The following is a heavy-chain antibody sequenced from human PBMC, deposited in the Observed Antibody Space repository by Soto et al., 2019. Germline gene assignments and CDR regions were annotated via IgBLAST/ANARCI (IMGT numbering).Heavy chain of an antibody. CDR1: GFTFSSDP. Sequence: XGSLRLSSAASGFTFSSDPMSGVRQAPGKGLEWVSAISGSGGSTYYADSVKGRFTISRDNSKNTLYLQMNSLRAEDTAVYYCAKTFDYYGSGSYHYDYWGQGTLVTVSS. V-gene: IGHV3-23*01. J-gene: IGHJ4*02. D-gene: IGHD3-10*01. CDR3: AKTFDYYGSGSYHYDY. CDR2: ISGSGGST.